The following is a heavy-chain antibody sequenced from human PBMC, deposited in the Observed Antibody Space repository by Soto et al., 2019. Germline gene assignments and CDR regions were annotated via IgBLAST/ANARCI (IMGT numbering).Heavy chain of an antibody. CDR1: GFTFGDYA. J-gene: IGHJ4*02. CDR2: IRSKAYGGTT. D-gene: IGHD2-21*02. Sequence: PGGSLRLSCTASGFTFGDYAMSWFRQAPGKGLEWVGFIRSKAYGGTTEYAASVKGRFTISRDDSKSIAYLQMNSLETEDTAVYYCTSEEYIVVVTATNYFDYWGQGTLVTVSS. CDR3: TSEEYIVVVTATNYFDY. V-gene: IGHV3-49*03.